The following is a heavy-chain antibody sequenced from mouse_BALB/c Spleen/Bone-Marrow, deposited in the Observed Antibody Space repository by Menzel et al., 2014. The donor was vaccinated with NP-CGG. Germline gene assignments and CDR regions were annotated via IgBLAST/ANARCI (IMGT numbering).Heavy chain of an antibody. CDR1: GFTFSDYY. Sequence: EVHLVESGGGLVKPGGSLKLSCAASGFTFSDYYMYWVRQTPEKRLEWVATISDGGNYTYYPDSVKGRFTISRDNAKNNLCLQMSSLKSGDTAMYFCTRGGFAYWGQGTLVTVSA. CDR2: ISDGGNYT. V-gene: IGHV5-4*02. J-gene: IGHJ3*01. CDR3: TRGGFAY.